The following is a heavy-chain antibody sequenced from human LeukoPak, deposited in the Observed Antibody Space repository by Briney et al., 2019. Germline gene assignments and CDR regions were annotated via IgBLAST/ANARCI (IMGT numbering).Heavy chain of an antibody. D-gene: IGHD3-22*01. Sequence: ASVNVSCKASGYTFTSYDINWVRPATGQGRAWMGWMNPNSGNTGYAQKFQGRVSMTRLTSISTAYMELSSLRSEGTAVYYCARGLRDRSGREYFQDWGQDTLVTVSS. CDR1: GYTFTSYD. CDR2: MNPNSGNT. V-gene: IGHV1-8*01. CDR3: ARGLRDRSGREYFQD. J-gene: IGHJ1*01.